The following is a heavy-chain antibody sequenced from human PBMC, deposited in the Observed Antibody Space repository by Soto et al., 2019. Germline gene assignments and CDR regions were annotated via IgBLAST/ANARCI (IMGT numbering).Heavy chain of an antibody. CDR1: DGSFSNNY. Sequence: ETLSLTCGVYDGSFSNNYWTWFRQPPGKGLEWIGEISPSGTTKYIPPLKSRVTISLDTSKMHSSLKVTSVTAADTAVYYCATSLWFGTQPEIWGQGTLVTVSS. D-gene: IGHD3-10*01. CDR3: ATSLWFGTQPEI. CDR2: ISPSGTT. J-gene: IGHJ4*02. V-gene: IGHV4-34*01.